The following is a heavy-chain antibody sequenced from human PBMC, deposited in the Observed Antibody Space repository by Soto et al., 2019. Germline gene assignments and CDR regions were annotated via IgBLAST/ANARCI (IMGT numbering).Heavy chain of an antibody. CDR1: GGSISSGGYY. Sequence: SETLSLTCTVSGGSISSGGYYWSWIRQHPGKGLEWIGYIYYSGSTYYNPSLKSRVTISVDTSKNQFSLKLSSVTAADAAVYYCARGSSRIRNYFDYWGQGTLVTVSS. CDR2: IYYSGST. V-gene: IGHV4-31*03. CDR3: ARGSSRIRNYFDY. J-gene: IGHJ4*02.